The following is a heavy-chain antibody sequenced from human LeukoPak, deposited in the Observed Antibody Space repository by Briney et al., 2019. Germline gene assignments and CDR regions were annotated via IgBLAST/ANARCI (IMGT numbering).Heavy chain of an antibody. J-gene: IGHJ4*02. V-gene: IGHV4-30-2*01. CDR3: ARAPFWSGYYLIDY. Sequence: SETLSLTCAVSGGSISSGGYSWSWIRQPPGKGLEWIGYIYHSGSTYYNPSLKSRVTISVDRSKNQFSLKLSSVAAADTAVYYCARAPFWSGYYLIDYWGQGTLVTVSS. D-gene: IGHD3-3*01. CDR2: IYHSGST. CDR1: GGSISSGGYS.